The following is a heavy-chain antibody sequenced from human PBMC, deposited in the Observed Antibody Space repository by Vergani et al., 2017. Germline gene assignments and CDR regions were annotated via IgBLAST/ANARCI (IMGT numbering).Heavy chain of an antibody. CDR3: ARSLAAAFPDAFDI. J-gene: IGHJ3*02. CDR2: INSDGSST. CDR1: GFTFSSYW. V-gene: IGHV3-74*01. Sequence: EVQLVESGGGLVQPGGSLRLSCAASGFTFSSYWMHWVRQAPGKGLVWVSRINSDGSSTSYVDSVKGRFTISRDNAKNTLYLQMNSLRAEDTAVYFCARSLAAAFPDAFDIWGQGTMVTVSS. D-gene: IGHD6-13*01.